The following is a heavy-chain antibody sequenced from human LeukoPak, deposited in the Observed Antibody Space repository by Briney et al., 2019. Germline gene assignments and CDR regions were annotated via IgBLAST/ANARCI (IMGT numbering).Heavy chain of an antibody. V-gene: IGHV4-59*08. CDR1: GGSISCYY. J-gene: IGHJ4*02. CDR3: PGSSSWGGY. CDR2: IYYSGST. D-gene: IGHD6-13*01. Sequence: SETLSLPCTVSGGSISCYYWSWIRQPPGKGLEWIGYIYYSGSTNYNPSLKSRVTISVDTSKNQFSLKLSSVTAADTAVYYCPGSSSWGGYWGQGTLVSVSS.